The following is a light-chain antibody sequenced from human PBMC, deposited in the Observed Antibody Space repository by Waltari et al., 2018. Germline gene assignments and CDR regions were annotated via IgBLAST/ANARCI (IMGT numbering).Light chain of an antibody. CDR2: YVS. CDR1: SSSLGGYNH. J-gene: IGLJ2*01. Sequence: QSALTQPAPVSGSPGQSSNISCTGTSSSLGGYNHAPWYQQHPGKAPTLIIFYVSNPPSGVSSRCSGSKSGNTASLTISGRQAQDEADYYCSSYISSDTLELFGGGTSLTVL. V-gene: IGLV2-14*03. CDR3: SSYISSDTLEL.